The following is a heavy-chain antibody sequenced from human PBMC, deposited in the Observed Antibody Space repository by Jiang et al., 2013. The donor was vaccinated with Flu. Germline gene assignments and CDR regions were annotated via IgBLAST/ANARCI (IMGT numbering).Heavy chain of an antibody. J-gene: IGHJ6*02. D-gene: IGHD3-3*01. CDR2: IKQDGSEK. Sequence: LVESGGGLVQPGGSLRLSCAASGFTFSSYWMSWVRQAPGKGLEWVANIKQDGSEKYYVDSVKGRFTISRDNAKNSLYLQMNSLRAEDTAVYYCARDGLGFFGVVIMRAGRGYYGMDVWGQGTTVTVSS. V-gene: IGHV3-7*03. CDR3: ARDGLGFFGVVIMRAGRGYYGMDV. CDR1: GFTFSSYW.